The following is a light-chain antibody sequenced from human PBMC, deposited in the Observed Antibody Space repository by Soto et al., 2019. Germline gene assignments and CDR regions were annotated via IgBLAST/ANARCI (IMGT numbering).Light chain of an antibody. CDR2: DTS. CDR1: QNIGGN. V-gene: IGKV3D-11*02. Sequence: SQSPAALSVSPGQSFTLSCRSSQNIGGNLAWYQRRPVQSPRLLXYDTSIRATGVPARFSGSGSGTDFTLTISSLEHEDFAVDYCQQRSNWHPWTFGQGTKVDIK. CDR3: QQRSNWHPWT. J-gene: IGKJ1*01.